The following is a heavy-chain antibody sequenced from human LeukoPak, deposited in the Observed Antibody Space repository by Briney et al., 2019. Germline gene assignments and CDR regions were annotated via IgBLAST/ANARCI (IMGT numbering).Heavy chain of an antibody. Sequence: GGSLRLSCAASGFTFSSYSMNWVRQAPGKGLEWVSSISSSSSYIYYADSVKGRFTISRDNAKNSLYLQMNSLRAEDRAVYYCAKEGLITETGYSSGWYGGPGYFDLWGRGTLVTVSS. V-gene: IGHV3-21*01. CDR2: ISSSSSYI. J-gene: IGHJ2*01. CDR3: AKEGLITETGYSSGWYGGPGYFDL. CDR1: GFTFSSYS. D-gene: IGHD6-19*01.